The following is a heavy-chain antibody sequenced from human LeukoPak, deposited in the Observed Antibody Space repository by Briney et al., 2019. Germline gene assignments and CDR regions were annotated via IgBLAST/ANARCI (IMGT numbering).Heavy chain of an antibody. CDR2: INPNSGGT. CDR3: ARVGRDTSGGYYFDY. V-gene: IGHV1-2*06. Sequence: GASVKVSCKASGYTFTGYYMHWVRQAPGQGLEWMGRINPNSGGTNYPQKFQGRVTMTTDTSTTTAYMELRGLTYDDTAVYYCARVGRDTSGGYYFDYWGQGTLVTVSS. D-gene: IGHD3-22*01. J-gene: IGHJ4*02. CDR1: GYTFTGYY.